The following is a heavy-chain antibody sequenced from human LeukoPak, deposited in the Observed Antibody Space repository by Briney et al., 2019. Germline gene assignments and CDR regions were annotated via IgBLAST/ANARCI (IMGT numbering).Heavy chain of an antibody. J-gene: IGHJ4*02. Sequence: GGSLRLSCAASGFTFSSYGMHWVRQAPGKGLEWVAVISYDGSNKYYADSVKGRFTISRDNSKNTLYLQMNSLRAEDTAVYYCAKDLLAVAGTIGSDYWGQGTLVTVSS. CDR1: GFTFSSYG. CDR2: ISYDGSNK. V-gene: IGHV3-30*18. CDR3: AKDLLAVAGTIGSDY. D-gene: IGHD6-19*01.